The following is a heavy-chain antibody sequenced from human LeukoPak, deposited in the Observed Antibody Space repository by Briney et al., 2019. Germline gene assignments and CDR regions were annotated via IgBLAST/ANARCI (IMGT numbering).Heavy chain of an antibody. D-gene: IGHD6-13*01. CDR2: IIPILGIA. Sequence: SVKVSCKASGGTFSSYAISWVRQAPGQGLEWMGRIIPILGIANYAQKFQGRVTITADKSTSTAHMELSSLRSEDTAVYYCARSSSSWSAFDIWGQGTMVTVSS. V-gene: IGHV1-69*04. CDR3: ARSSSSWSAFDI. CDR1: GGTFSSYA. J-gene: IGHJ3*02.